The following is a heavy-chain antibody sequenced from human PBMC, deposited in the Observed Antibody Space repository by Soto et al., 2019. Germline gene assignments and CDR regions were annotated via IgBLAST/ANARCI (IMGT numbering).Heavy chain of an antibody. V-gene: IGHV3-7*05. CDR1: GFTFSTHW. CDR3: AKDVR. J-gene: IGHJ4*02. CDR2: INDDGSER. Sequence: EEQLVESGGDLVQPGGSLRLSCAASGFTFSTHWMSWVRQAPGKGLEWVANINDDGSERNYADSVRGRFSVSRDNAKNSLFLQMNGLRVEDTALYYCAKDVRWGQGTQVTVSS.